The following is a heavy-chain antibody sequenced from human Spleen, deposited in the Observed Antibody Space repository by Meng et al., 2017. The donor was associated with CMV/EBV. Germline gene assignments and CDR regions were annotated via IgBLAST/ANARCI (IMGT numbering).Heavy chain of an antibody. J-gene: IGHJ6*02. CDR1: GSSITGDF. Sequence: SETLSLTCTVSGSSITGDFWSWIRKPPGKGLAWNGYIYSSGSTTYNPSLSSRVTTSVDTSNNHFSLKLSSVTAADTAVYYCARGMSHWRSRGCPHYFDYHAMDVWGQGTTVTVS. CDR2: IYSSGST. D-gene: IGHD3-16*01. CDR3: ARGMSHWRSRGCPHYFDYHAMDV. V-gene: IGHV4-59*01.